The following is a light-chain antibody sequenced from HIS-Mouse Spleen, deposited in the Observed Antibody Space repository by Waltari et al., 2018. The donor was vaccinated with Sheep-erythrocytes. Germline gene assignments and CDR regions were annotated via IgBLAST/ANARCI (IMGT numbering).Light chain of an antibody. CDR1: SSDVGGHNY. Sequence: QSALTQPASVSGSPGPSTTLSCTGTSSDVGGHNYASWYQQHPGKAPKLMIYEVSNRPSGVSNRFSGSKSGNTASLTISGLQAEDEADYYCSSYTSSSTWVFGGGTKLTVL. V-gene: IGLV2-14*01. CDR2: EVS. CDR3: SSYTSSSTWV. J-gene: IGLJ3*02.